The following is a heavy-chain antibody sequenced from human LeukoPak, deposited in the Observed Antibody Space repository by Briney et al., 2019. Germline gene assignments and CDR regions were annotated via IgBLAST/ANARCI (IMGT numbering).Heavy chain of an antibody. J-gene: IGHJ5*02. CDR3: ARGPGSGSYFAWFDP. CDR1: GGSFSGYY. V-gene: IGHV4-34*01. D-gene: IGHD3-10*01. CDR2: INQSGST. Sequence: SETLSLTCAVYGGSFSGYYWSWIRQPPGKGLEWIGEINQSGSTKYNPSFESRATISVDTSKNQLSLKLSSVTAADTAVYYCARGPGSGSYFAWFDPWGQGDLVTVSS.